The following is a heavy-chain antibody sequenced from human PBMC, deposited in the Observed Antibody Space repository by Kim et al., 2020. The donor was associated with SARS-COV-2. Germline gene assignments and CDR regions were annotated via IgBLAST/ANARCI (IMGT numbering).Heavy chain of an antibody. CDR1: GGSISSGGYY. V-gene: IGHV4-31*03. Sequence: SETLSLTCTVSGGSISSGGYYWSWIRQHPGKGLEWIGYIYYSGSTYYNPSLKSRVTISVDTSKNQFSLKLSSVTAADTTVYYCARDLGSWFGEFAHFDIWGQGTMVTVSS. CDR3: ARDLGSWFGEFAHFDI. D-gene: IGHD3-10*01. CDR2: IYYSGST. J-gene: IGHJ3*02.